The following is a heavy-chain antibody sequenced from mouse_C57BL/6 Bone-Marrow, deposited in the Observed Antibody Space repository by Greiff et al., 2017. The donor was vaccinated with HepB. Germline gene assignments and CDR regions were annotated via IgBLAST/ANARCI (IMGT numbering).Heavy chain of an antibody. V-gene: IGHV1-59*01. CDR1: GYTFTSYW. J-gene: IGHJ2*01. D-gene: IGHD1-1*01. CDR2: IDPSDSYT. CDR3: ARAGPSYYGSSYRVY. Sequence: VQLQQPGAELVRPGTSVKLSCKASGYTFTSYWMHWVKQRPGQGLEWIGVIDPSDSYTNYNQKFKGKATLTVDTSSSTAYMQLSSLTSEDSAVYYCARAGPSYYGSSYRVYWGQGTTLTVSS.